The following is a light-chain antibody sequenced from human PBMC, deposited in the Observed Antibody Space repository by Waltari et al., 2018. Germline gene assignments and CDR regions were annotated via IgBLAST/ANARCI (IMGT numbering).Light chain of an antibody. Sequence: QSALTQPASVSGSPGQSITISCTGTSSEVGTYNLVSWYQLNQGKAPKPIIYESTKRPSGVSSRFSGSKSGNTASLTISGLQAEDEADYYCCSFAGSSPHVVFGGGTKLTVL. CDR3: CSFAGSSPHVV. J-gene: IGLJ2*01. V-gene: IGLV2-23*01. CDR2: EST. CDR1: SSEVGTYNL.